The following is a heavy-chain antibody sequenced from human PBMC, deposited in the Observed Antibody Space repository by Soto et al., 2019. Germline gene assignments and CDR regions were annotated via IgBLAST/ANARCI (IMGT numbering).Heavy chain of an antibody. CDR2: INHSGST. CDR3: ARGGGYCTNGVCYSRLSYYYYGMDV. CDR1: GGSFSGYY. D-gene: IGHD2-8*01. J-gene: IGHJ6*02. Sequence: PSETLSLTCAVYGGSFSGYYWSWIRQPPGKGLEWIGEINHSGSTNYNPSLKSRVTISVDTSKNQFSLKLSSVTAADTAVYYCARGGGYCTNGVCYSRLSYYYYGMDVWGQGTTVTVSS. V-gene: IGHV4-34*01.